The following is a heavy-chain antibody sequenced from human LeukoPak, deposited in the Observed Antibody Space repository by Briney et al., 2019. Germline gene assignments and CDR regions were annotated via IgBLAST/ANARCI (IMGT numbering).Heavy chain of an antibody. D-gene: IGHD2-15*01. CDR3: ARDRRVVAATGYFDY. CDR1: GFTFSSYA. CDR2: ISGSGGST. Sequence: GGSLRLSCAASGFTFSSYAMSWVRQAPGKGLEWVSAISGSGGSTYYADSVKGRFTISRDNSKNTLYLQMNSLRAEDTAVYYCARDRRVVAATGYFDYWGQGTLVTVSS. J-gene: IGHJ4*02. V-gene: IGHV3-23*01.